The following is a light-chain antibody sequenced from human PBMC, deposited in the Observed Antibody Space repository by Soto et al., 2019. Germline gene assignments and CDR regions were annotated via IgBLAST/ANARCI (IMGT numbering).Light chain of an antibody. CDR1: QSVNSDY. CDR2: GAS. J-gene: IGKJ1*01. V-gene: IGKV3-20*01. CDR3: QQYDSSSWT. Sequence: EIVLTQSPGTLSLSPGERATLSCRASQSVNSDYLAWFQQKPGQAPRLRIYGASTRTTGIPDRFSGSGSGTDFTLTISRLEPEDFAVYYCQQYDSSSWTFGQGTKV.